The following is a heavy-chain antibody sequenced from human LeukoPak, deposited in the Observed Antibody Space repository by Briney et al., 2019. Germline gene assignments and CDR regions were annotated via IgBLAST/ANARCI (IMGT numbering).Heavy chain of an antibody. Sequence: ASVKVSCKASGYTFSSYTMHWVRQAPGQRLEWMGWINAGNGNTKYSQKLQGRVTITRDTSASTAYMELSSLRSEDTAVYYCARAPYFDILTGYFNSWFDPWGQGTLVTVPS. J-gene: IGHJ5*02. CDR3: ARAPYFDILTGYFNSWFDP. CDR1: GYTFSSYT. V-gene: IGHV1-3*01. D-gene: IGHD3-9*01. CDR2: INAGNGNT.